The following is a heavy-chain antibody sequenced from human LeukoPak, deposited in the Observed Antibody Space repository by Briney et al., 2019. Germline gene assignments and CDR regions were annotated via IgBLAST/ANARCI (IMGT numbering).Heavy chain of an antibody. V-gene: IGHV3-66*01. J-gene: IGHJ6*02. D-gene: IGHD6-19*01. CDR1: GFTVSDNY. Sequence: GGSLRLSCAASGFTVSDNYMSWVRQAPGKGLEWVSVLYSGGTTYYADPVKDRFTISRDNSKNTLYLQMSSLRAEDTAVYYCVRDRWPGLGDFWGQGTTVTVSS. CDR3: VRDRWPGLGDF. CDR2: LYSGGTT.